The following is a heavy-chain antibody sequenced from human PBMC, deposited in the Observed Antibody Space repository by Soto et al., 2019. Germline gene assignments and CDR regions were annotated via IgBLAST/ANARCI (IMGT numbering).Heavy chain of an antibody. CDR2: IYYSGST. CDR3: ARVGRYDYVCGSHLYAP. CDR1: GGSISSYY. V-gene: IGHV4-59*01. D-gene: IGHD3-16*01. J-gene: IGHJ5*02. Sequence: SETLSLTCTVSGGSISSYYWSWIRQPPGKGLEWIGYIYYSGSTNYNPSLKSRVTISVDTSKNQFSLKLSSVTAADTAVYYCARVGRYDYVCGSHLYAPWGQRTLVIVSS.